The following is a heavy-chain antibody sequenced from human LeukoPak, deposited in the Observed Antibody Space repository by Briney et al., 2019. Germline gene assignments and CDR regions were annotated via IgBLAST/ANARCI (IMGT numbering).Heavy chain of an antibody. J-gene: IGHJ4*02. Sequence: PSETLSLTCTVSGDSISSYYWSWIRQPAGKGLEWIGRIYTSGSTNYNPSLKSRVTMSVDTSKNQFSLKLSSVTAADTAVYYCARDAYGGKAYYFDYWGQGTLVTVSS. V-gene: IGHV4-4*07. CDR1: GDSISSYY. D-gene: IGHD4-23*01. CDR2: IYTSGST. CDR3: ARDAYGGKAYYFDY.